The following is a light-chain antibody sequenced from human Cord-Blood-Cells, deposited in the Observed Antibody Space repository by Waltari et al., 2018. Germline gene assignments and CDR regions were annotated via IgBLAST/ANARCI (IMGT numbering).Light chain of an antibody. V-gene: IGKV1-39*01. CDR2: AAS. CDR3: QQSYSTPRT. CDR1: QSISSY. Sequence: DIQMTQSPSSLSASVGDRVTITCRASQSISSYLNWNQQKPGKAPKLLIYAASSLQSGVPSMFSGSGSGTDFTLTISSLQPEDFATYYCQQSYSTPRTFGQGTKVEIK. J-gene: IGKJ1*01.